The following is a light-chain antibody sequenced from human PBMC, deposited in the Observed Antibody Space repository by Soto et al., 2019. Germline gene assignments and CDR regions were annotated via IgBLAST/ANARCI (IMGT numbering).Light chain of an antibody. CDR2: KAS. J-gene: IGKJ1*01. Sequence: DIQMTQSPSTLSASIGDRVTITCRASQSISSWLAWYKQKPGKAPKLLIYKASSLEGGDPSRFSGSGSGAEFTLTISSLQPDDFATYYCQQYNRYWTFGQGTKVEIK. CDR1: QSISSW. V-gene: IGKV1-5*03. CDR3: QQYNRYWT.